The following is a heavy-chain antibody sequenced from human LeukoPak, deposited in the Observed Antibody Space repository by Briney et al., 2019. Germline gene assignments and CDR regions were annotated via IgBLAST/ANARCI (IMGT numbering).Heavy chain of an antibody. V-gene: IGHV4-4*02. CDR3: AYNRDFALDN. Sequence: SGTLSLTCAASGAPIASHSWWSWVRQPPGKGLEWIGEIYHTGGANYKPSLKSRVTMSVDTSNNHFSLKLTSVTAADTAVYFCAYNRDFALDNWGQGTLVTVSS. J-gene: IGHJ4*02. CDR1: GAPIASHSW. CDR2: IYHTGGA. D-gene: IGHD1-14*01.